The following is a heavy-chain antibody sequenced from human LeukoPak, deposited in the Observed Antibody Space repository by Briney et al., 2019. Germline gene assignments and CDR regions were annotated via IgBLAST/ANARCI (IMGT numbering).Heavy chain of an antibody. Sequence: GGSLRLSCAASGFTFSSYWMHWVRHAPGKGPVWVSRINSDGSSTNYADSVKGRFTTSRDNAKKTLYLQMNSLRAEDTAFYYCAKGLYGSGSYYGAFDIWGQGTMVTVSS. J-gene: IGHJ3*02. CDR3: AKGLYGSGSYYGAFDI. D-gene: IGHD3-10*01. CDR1: GFTFSSYW. CDR2: INSDGSST. V-gene: IGHV3-74*01.